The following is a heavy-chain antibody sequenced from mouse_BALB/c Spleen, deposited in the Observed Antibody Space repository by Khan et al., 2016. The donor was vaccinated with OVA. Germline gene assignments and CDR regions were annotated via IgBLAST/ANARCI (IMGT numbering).Heavy chain of an antibody. CDR3: ARSPYGNFAY. D-gene: IGHD2-1*01. CDR2: LSSDGDYT. Sequence: DVHLVESGGGLVKPGGSLKLSCAASGFTFSTYAMSWVRQTPEKRLEWVATLSSDGDYTYFPDNVTGRFTISRDNAKNTLCLQMTSLRSEDTAMYYCARSPYGNFAYWGQGTLVTVSA. V-gene: IGHV5-9-3*01. CDR1: GFTFSTYA. J-gene: IGHJ3*01.